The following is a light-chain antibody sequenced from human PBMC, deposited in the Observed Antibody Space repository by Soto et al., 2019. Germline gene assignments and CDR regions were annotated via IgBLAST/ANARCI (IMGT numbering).Light chain of an antibody. CDR3: AAWDDSLNGYV. J-gene: IGLJ1*01. Sequence: QSVLNQPPSASGTPGQRVTISCSGSSSNIGSNTVNWYQQLPGTAPKLLIYRNNQRPSGVPDRFSGSKSGTSASLAISGLQSEDEADYYCAAWDDSLNGYVFGTGTKVTV. CDR2: RNN. V-gene: IGLV1-44*01. CDR1: SSNIGSNT.